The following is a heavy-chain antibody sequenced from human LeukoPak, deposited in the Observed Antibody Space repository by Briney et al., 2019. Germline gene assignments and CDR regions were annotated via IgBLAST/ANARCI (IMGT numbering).Heavy chain of an antibody. CDR3: ARGNSSRQVYYYYYGMDV. V-gene: IGHV4-34*01. J-gene: IGHJ6*02. D-gene: IGHD6-13*01. CDR1: GGSFSGYY. Sequence: SETLSLTCAVYGGSFSGYYWSWIRQPPGKGLEWIGEINHSGSTNYNPSLKSRVTISVDTSKNQFSLKLSSVTAADTAVYYCARGNSSRQVYYYYYGMDVWGQGTTVTVSS. CDR2: INHSGST.